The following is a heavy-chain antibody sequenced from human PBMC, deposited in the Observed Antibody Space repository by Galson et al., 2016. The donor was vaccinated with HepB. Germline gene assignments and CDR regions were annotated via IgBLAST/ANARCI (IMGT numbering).Heavy chain of an antibody. V-gene: IGHV3-23*01. J-gene: IGHJ6*02. CDR2: ITGSGGGT. Sequence: SLRLSCAVSGFTFSSYALSWVRQAPGKGLEWVSAITGSGGGTYYADSVKGRFTVSRDNSKNTLFLQMNSLSAEDTAVYYCARDPGALYNHLGSDVNQYGMDVWGQGTTVTVS. CDR3: ARDPGALYNHLGSDVNQYGMDV. D-gene: IGHD3-3*02. CDR1: GFTFSSYA.